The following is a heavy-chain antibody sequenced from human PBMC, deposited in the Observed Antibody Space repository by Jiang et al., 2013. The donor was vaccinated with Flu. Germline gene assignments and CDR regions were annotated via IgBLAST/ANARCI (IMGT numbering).Heavy chain of an antibody. Sequence: VQLVESGGGVVQPGRSLRLSCAASGFTFSSYAMHWVRQAPGKGLEWVAVISYDGSNKYYADSVKGRFTISRDNSKNTLYLQMNSLRAEDTAVYYCARVLAVSSRTLDYFDYWGQGTLVTVSS. CDR1: GFTFSSYA. J-gene: IGHJ4*02. D-gene: IGHD6-13*01. V-gene: IGHV3-30-3*01. CDR2: ISYDGSNK. CDR3: ARVLAVSSRTLDYFDY.